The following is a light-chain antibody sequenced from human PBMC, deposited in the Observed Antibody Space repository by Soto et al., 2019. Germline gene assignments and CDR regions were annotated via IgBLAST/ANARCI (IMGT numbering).Light chain of an antibody. Sequence: QSALTQPASVSGSPGQSITISCTGTSSDVGSYNLVSWYQQHPGKAPKLMIYAVSKRPSGVSNRFAGSKSGNTASLTIAGLQAEDGADYYCFAYAGSRTFVSGGGTQRTVL. CDR2: AVS. J-gene: IGLJ2*01. CDR1: SSDVGSYNL. CDR3: FAYAGSRTFV. V-gene: IGLV2-23*02.